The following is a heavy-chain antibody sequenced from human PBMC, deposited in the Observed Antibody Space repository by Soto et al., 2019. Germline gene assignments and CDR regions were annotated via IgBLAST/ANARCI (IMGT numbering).Heavy chain of an antibody. Sequence: SETLSLTCTVSGGSISRNSYFWDWIRQPPGKGLEWIGSIYYTGSPYYNSSLKSRVTISVDTSKNQFSLKLSSVTAADTAVYYCARSKGETGLDYWGQGXLVTVSS. V-gene: IGHV4-39*01. CDR2: IYYTGSP. CDR3: ARSKGETGLDY. CDR1: GGSISRNSYF. D-gene: IGHD3-9*01. J-gene: IGHJ4*02.